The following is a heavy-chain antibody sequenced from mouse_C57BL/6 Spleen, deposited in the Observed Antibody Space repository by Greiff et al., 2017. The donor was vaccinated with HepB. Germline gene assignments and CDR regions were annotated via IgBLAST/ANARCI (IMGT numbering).Heavy chain of an antibody. Sequence: QVQLKESGAELARPGASVKLSCKASGYTFTSYGISWVKQRTGQGLEWIGEIYPRSGNTYYNEKFKGKATLTADKSSSTAYMELRSLTSEDSAVYFCARGGDYGSSFFDYWGQGTTLTVSS. D-gene: IGHD1-1*01. CDR1: GYTFTSYG. J-gene: IGHJ2*01. V-gene: IGHV1-81*01. CDR3: ARGGDYGSSFFDY. CDR2: IYPRSGNT.